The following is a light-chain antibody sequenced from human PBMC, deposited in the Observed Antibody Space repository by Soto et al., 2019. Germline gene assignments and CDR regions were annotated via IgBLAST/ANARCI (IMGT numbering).Light chain of an antibody. Sequence: DIVMTQSPLSLPVTPGEPASISFRSSQSLLHSNGYNYLDWYLQKPWQSPQLLIYLGSNRASGVSYRVRGSGSGTDFTLNISRVGAEDVGVYYCFQAVQSPLTFGGGTKLEIK. CDR1: QSLLHSNGYNY. CDR3: FQAVQSPLT. J-gene: IGKJ4*01. CDR2: LGS. V-gene: IGKV2-28*01.